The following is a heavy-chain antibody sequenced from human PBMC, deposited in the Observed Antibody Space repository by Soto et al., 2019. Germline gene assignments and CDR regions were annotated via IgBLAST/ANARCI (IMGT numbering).Heavy chain of an antibody. Sequence: PGGSLRLSCAASGFTFSSYGMHWVRQAPGKGLEWVAVISYDGSNKYYADSVKGRFTISRDNSKNTLYLQMNSLRAEDTAVYYCAKESHSNYPDNDAFDIWGQGTMVTVSS. CDR1: GFTFSSYG. CDR2: ISYDGSNK. V-gene: IGHV3-30*18. CDR3: AKESHSNYPDNDAFDI. D-gene: IGHD4-4*01. J-gene: IGHJ3*02.